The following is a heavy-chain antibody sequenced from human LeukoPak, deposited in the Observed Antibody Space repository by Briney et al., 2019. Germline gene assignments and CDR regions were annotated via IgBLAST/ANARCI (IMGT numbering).Heavy chain of an antibody. CDR2: IIPIFGTA. CDR3: AANYGSGSYIVDD. Sequence: SVKVSCKASGGTFSSYAISWVRQAPGQGLEWMGGIIPIFGTANYAQKFQGRVTITADESTSTAYMELSSLRSEDTAVYYCAANYGSGSYIVDDWGQGTPVTISS. CDR1: GGTFSSYA. D-gene: IGHD3-10*01. J-gene: IGHJ4*02. V-gene: IGHV1-69*13.